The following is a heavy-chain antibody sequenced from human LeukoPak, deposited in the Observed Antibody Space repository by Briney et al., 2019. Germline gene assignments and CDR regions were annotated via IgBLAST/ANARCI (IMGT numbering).Heavy chain of an antibody. Sequence: GGSLRLSCAASGFTFSSYAMSWIRQAPGKGLEWVSYISSSGSTIYYADSVKGRFTISRDNAKNSLYLQMNSLRAEDTAVYYCARLGNYYYYYGMDVWGQGTTVTVSS. D-gene: IGHD7-27*01. V-gene: IGHV3-11*01. J-gene: IGHJ6*02. CDR3: ARLGNYYYYYGMDV. CDR1: GFTFSSYA. CDR2: ISSSGSTI.